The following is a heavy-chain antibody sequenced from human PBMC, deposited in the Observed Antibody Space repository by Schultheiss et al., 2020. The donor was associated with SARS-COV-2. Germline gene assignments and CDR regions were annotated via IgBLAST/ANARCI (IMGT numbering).Heavy chain of an antibody. CDR1: GFSLSTSGVG. CDR2: IDWDDDK. CDR3: ARSSGTGTVLYYYYGMDV. D-gene: IGHD1-1*01. J-gene: IGHJ6*02. V-gene: IGHV2-70*11. Sequence: SGPTLVKPTQTLTLTCTFSGFSLSTSGVGVGWIRQPPGKALEWLARIDWDDDKYYSTSLKTRLTISKDTSKNQVVLTMTNMDPVDTATYYCARSSGTGTVLYYYYGMDVWGQGTTVTVSS.